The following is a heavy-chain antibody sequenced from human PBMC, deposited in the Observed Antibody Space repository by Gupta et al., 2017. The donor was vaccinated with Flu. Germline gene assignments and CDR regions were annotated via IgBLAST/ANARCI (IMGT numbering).Heavy chain of an antibody. CDR2: IHSSGMS. D-gene: IGHD3-10*01. Sequence: QTAGKGLEWIGHIHSSGMSNYSPSLKSRVTMSVDTSKNQFSLKLSSVTAADTAVYYCARGGVRHEYYYYGMDVLGQGTTVNVSS. V-gene: IGHV4-4*07. J-gene: IGHJ6*02. CDR3: ARGGVRHEYYYYGMDV.